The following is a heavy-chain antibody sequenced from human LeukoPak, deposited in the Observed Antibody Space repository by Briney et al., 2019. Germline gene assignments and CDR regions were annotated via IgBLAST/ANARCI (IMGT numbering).Heavy chain of an antibody. CDR2: IYSSGNT. CDR3: ARGRGTTVTTYYFEN. J-gene: IGHJ4*02. V-gene: IGHV4-61*02. CDR1: GGSISNDNYY. Sequence: PSETVSLTCTVSGGSISNDNYYWSWIRQPAGRGLEWIGRIYSSGNTNYNPSLKSRVIISVNTSNNQCSLTVASVTAADTAVYYCARGRGTTVTTYYFENWGQGTRVIVSS. D-gene: IGHD4-17*01.